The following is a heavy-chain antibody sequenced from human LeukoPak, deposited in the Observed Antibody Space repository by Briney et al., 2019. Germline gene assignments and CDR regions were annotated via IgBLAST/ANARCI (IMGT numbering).Heavy chain of an antibody. D-gene: IGHD3-22*01. V-gene: IGHV3-53*05. Sequence: GGSLRLSCAASGFTVSSNYMSWVRQAPGKGLEWVSVIYSGGSTYYADSVKGRFTISRDNSKNTLYLQMDSLRAEDTAVYHCAKDHYDTSGYYLDYWGQGTLVTVSS. CDR2: IYSGGST. CDR3: AKDHYDTSGYYLDY. CDR1: GFTVSSNY. J-gene: IGHJ4*02.